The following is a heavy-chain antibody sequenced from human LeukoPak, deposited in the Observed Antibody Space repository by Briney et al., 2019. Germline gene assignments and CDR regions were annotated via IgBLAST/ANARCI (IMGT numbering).Heavy chain of an antibody. CDR2: MYTSGST. D-gene: IGHD5-18*01. Sequence: TSQTLSLTCTVSGGSISSGSYYWGWIRQPGGKGLEWIVGMYTSGSTNNNPSLKSQFTITVDTTKNLFSLKLSSVTAADTAVYYCARDFFSNGYSYGWGAYYYYYIDVWGKGTTVTISS. J-gene: IGHJ6*03. CDR3: ARDFFSNGYSYGWGAYYYYYIDV. V-gene: IGHV4-61*02. CDR1: GGSISSGSYY.